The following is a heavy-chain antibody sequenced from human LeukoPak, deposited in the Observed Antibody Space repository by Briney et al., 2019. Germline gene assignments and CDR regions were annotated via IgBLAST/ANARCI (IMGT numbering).Heavy chain of an antibody. CDR1: GYTFTSYG. CDR2: MNPNSGNT. D-gene: IGHD3-22*01. Sequence: ASVKVSCKASGYTFTSYGISWVRQATGQGLEWMGWMNPNSGNTGYAQKFQGRVTMTRNTSISTAYMELSSLRSADTAVYYCARDPHPYYDSSGIDAFDIWGQGTMVTVSS. V-gene: IGHV1-8*02. J-gene: IGHJ3*02. CDR3: ARDPHPYYDSSGIDAFDI.